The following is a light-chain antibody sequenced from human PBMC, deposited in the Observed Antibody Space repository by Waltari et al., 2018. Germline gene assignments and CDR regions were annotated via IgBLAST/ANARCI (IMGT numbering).Light chain of an antibody. CDR2: GVS. Sequence: QSALTQPASVSGSPGQSITISCTGTNSDIGVHNYVSWYQQHPGKAPKLILYGVSKRPSGVSTRVSGSKSDNTASRTISGVQAGDEADYYCSSYTTRDTWLFGGGTKVTVL. V-gene: IGLV2-14*03. CDR1: NSDIGVHNY. J-gene: IGLJ3*02. CDR3: SSYTTRDTWL.